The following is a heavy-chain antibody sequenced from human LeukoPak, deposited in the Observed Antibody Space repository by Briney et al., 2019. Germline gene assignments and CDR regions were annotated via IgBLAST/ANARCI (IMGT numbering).Heavy chain of an antibody. V-gene: IGHV4-38-2*02. D-gene: IGHD3-22*01. CDR2: IYHSGST. CDR3: ARGRGYDSSGYYLKYFDY. J-gene: IGHJ4*02. Sequence: SETLSLTCTVSGGSISSYYWGWIRQPPGKGLEWIGSIYHSGSTYYSPSLKSRVTISVDTPKNQFSLKLSSVTAADTAVYYCARGRGYDSSGYYLKYFDYWGQGTLVTVSS. CDR1: GGSISSYY.